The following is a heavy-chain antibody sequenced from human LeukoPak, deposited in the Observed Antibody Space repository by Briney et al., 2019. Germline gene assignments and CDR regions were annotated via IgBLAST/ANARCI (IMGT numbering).Heavy chain of an antibody. D-gene: IGHD4-17*01. J-gene: IGHJ4*02. CDR1: GGTFSSHA. V-gene: IGHV1-69*13. CDR3: ARDFDYGDYATGGY. Sequence: SVKVSCKASGGTFSSHAISWVRQAPGQGLEWMGGIIPIFGTANYAQKFQGRVTITADESTSTAYMELSSLRSEDTAVYYCARDFDYGDYATGGYWGQGTLVTVSA. CDR2: IIPIFGTA.